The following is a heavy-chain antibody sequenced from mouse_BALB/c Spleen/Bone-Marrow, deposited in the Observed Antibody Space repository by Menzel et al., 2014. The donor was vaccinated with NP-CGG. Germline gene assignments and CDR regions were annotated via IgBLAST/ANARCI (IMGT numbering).Heavy chain of an antibody. J-gene: IGHJ2*01. Sequence: VKLQESGPELVRPGVSVKLSCKGSGYTFXAYAMHWVKQSHAKSLEWIGLISTYSGNTHYNQNFKGKATMTVDKSSSTAYMELARLTSEDSAIYYCARNFYGSSYFDYWGQGTTLTVSS. D-gene: IGHD1-1*01. CDR3: ARNFYGSSYFDY. V-gene: IGHV1-67*01. CDR1: GYTFXAYA. CDR2: ISTYSGNT.